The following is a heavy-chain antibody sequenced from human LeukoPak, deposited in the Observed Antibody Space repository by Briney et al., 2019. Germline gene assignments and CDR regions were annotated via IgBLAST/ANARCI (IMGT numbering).Heavy chain of an antibody. J-gene: IGHJ4*02. Sequence: PGGSLRLSCSASGFTFSSYAMQWVRQAPGKGLEYVSALSSNGGSTYYADSVKGRFTISRDNSKNTLYLQMSSLRAEDTAVYYCVTDVDTAIWGQGTLVTVSS. D-gene: IGHD5-18*01. CDR2: LSSNGGST. CDR3: VTDVDTAI. V-gene: IGHV3-64D*06. CDR1: GFTFSSYA.